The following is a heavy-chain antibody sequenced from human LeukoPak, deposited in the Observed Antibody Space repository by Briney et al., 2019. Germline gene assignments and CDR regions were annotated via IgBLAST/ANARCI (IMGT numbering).Heavy chain of an antibody. V-gene: IGHV3-33*01. CDR1: GFTFSSYG. Sequence: GRSLRLSCAASGFTFSSYGMHWVRQAPGKGLEWVAVIWYGGSNKYYADSVKGRFTISRDNSKNTLYLQMNSLRAEDTAVYYCARASSTSYYYYGMDVWGQGTTVTVSS. D-gene: IGHD2-15*01. CDR2: IWYGGSNK. CDR3: ARASSTSYYYYGMDV. J-gene: IGHJ6*02.